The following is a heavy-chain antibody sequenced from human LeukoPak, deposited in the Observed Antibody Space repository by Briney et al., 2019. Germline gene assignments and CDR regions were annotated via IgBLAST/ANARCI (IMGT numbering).Heavy chain of an antibody. D-gene: IGHD2-15*01. CDR2: INPSGGST. CDR1: GYTFTRYY. J-gene: IGHJ5*02. Sequence: GASVKVSCKASGYTFTRYYMHWVRQAPGQGLEWMGIINPSGGSTSYAQKFQGRVTMTRDMSTSTVYMELSSLRSEDTAVYCCARDKCSGGSCYSGGANWFDPWGQGTLVTVSS. V-gene: IGHV1-46*01. CDR3: ARDKCSGGSCYSGGANWFDP.